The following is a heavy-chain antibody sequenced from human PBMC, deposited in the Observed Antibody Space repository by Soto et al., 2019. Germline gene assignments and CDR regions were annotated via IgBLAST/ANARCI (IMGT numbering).Heavy chain of an antibody. CDR1: GFTFSSYV. CDR2: ISYDGSNK. D-gene: IGHD4-17*01. V-gene: IGHV3-30*18. CDR3: AKWTTVVSPLFDY. J-gene: IGHJ4*02. Sequence: GGSRRRSWAASGFTFSSYVMHWGRQAPGKGLEWVAVISYDGSNKYYADSVKGRFTISRDKSKNTPYLQMNSLRAEDTAVYYCAKWTTVVSPLFDYWGQGMLVTVSS.